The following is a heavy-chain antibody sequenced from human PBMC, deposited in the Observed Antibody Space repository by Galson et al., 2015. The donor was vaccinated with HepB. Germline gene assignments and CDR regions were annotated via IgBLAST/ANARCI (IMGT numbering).Heavy chain of an antibody. D-gene: IGHD3-9*01. J-gene: IGHJ6*02. CDR1: GYNFTNYN. Sequence: SVKVSCKASGYNFTNYNIHWIRQAPGQGLEWMARINPRGGDTTFSQTFRDRVTVTNETSTSTVYMEMNSLTSEDAAVYYCSRFDNYFGLDVWGQGTTVIVSS. CDR2: INPRGGDT. V-gene: IGHV1-46*03. CDR3: SRFDNYFGLDV.